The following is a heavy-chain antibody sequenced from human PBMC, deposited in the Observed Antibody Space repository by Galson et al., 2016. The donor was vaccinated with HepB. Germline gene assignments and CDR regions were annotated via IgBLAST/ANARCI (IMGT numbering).Heavy chain of an antibody. CDR2: IIPIFGSA. CDR1: GGTLSSFA. CDR3: ATSPATAMEDYWYFDL. D-gene: IGHD5-18*01. V-gene: IGHV1-69*06. Sequence: SVKVSCKASGGTLSSFAVSWVRQAPGQGLEWMGGIIPIFGSANYAQKFQGRVTMTEDTSTDTAYMELSSLRSEDTAVYYCATSPATAMEDYWYFDLWGRGTLVTVSS. J-gene: IGHJ2*01.